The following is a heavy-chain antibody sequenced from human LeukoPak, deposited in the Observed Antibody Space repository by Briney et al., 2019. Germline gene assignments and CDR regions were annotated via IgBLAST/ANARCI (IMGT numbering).Heavy chain of an antibody. Sequence: ASVKVSCKVSGYTSTDYYVHWVQQAPGKGLEWMGLIDPEDGETIYAEEFQGRVPITADTSTDTAYMELSSLRFDDTAVYYCATGHITGGTGFDYWGQGTLVTVSS. D-gene: IGHD1-20*01. J-gene: IGHJ4*02. CDR3: ATGHITGGTGFDY. V-gene: IGHV1-69-2*01. CDR2: IDPEDGET. CDR1: GYTSTDYY.